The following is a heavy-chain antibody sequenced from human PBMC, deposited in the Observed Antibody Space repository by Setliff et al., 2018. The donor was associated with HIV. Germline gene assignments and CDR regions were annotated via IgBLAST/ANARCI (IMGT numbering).Heavy chain of an antibody. J-gene: IGHJ4*02. CDR2: IYHTGST. D-gene: IGHD3-3*01. V-gene: IGHV4-34*01. CDR1: GGSFSDYY. CDR3: ARSIVPVASGYYYFEY. Sequence: SETLSLTCAVYGGSFSDYYWSWIRQPPGNGLEWIGSIYHTGSTYYKPSLKSRVTISVDTSKNQFSLRLSCVAAGDTAVYYCARSIVPVASGYYYFEYWGQGTLVTVSS.